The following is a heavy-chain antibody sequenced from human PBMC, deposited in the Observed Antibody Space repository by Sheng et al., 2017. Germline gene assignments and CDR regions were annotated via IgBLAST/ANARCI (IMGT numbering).Heavy chain of an antibody. Sequence: QVQLVQSGAEVKKPGASVKVSCQASGYTFTSYGISWVRQAPGQGLEWMGWIIPILGTTNYAQKFQGRVTITADESTSTAYMDLISLRSEDTAVYYCARDQDYYGSGSYSYYAMDVWDQGP. CDR3: ARDQDYYGSGSYSYYAMDV. J-gene: IGHJ6*02. CDR2: IIPILGTT. CDR1: GYTFTSYG. D-gene: IGHD3-10*01. V-gene: IGHV1-69*13.